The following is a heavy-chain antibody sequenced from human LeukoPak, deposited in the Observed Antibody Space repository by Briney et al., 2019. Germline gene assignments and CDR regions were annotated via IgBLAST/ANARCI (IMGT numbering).Heavy chain of an antibody. CDR3: ARGSDYDDYFYMDF. CDR2: VNPNSGGT. V-gene: IGHV1-2*02. CDR1: GYTFTSYG. Sequence: ASVKVSCKASGYTFTSYGINWVRQAPGQGLEWMGWVNPNSGGTNYAQKFQGRVTMTRDTSISTAYMELTRLRSDDTAVYFCARGSDYDDYFYMDFWGKGTTVTVSS. J-gene: IGHJ6*03.